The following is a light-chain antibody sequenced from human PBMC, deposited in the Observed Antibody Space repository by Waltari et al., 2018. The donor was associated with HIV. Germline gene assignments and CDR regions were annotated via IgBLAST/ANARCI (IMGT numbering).Light chain of an antibody. CDR2: EVT. J-gene: IGLJ2*01. Sequence: QSALTQPPPASGSPAQSVTISCNGTSSDVGGYDYGSWYQQHPGKAPKLMLYEVTKRPSGVPDRFSGSKSGSTASLTVSGLQAEDEADYYCSSYAGSNNLIFGGGTKLTVL. CDR3: SSYAGSNNLI. CDR1: SSDVGGYDY. V-gene: IGLV2-8*01.